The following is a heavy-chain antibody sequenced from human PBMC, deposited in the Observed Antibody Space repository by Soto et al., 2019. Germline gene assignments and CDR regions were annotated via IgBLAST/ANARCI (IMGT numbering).Heavy chain of an antibody. D-gene: IGHD2-2*02. V-gene: IGHV1-18*01. CDR1: GYTLTSYG. Sequence: QVQLVQSGAEVKMPGASVKVSCKASGYTLTSYGISWVRQAPGQGLEWMGWISAYNTNTHYADKFQGRVTMTTDTSTSTAYMELRSLRSDDTAVYYCARDAVLGCSSASCYRENWFDPWGQGTLVTVSS. CDR2: ISAYNTNT. CDR3: ARDAVLGCSSASCYRENWFDP. J-gene: IGHJ5*02.